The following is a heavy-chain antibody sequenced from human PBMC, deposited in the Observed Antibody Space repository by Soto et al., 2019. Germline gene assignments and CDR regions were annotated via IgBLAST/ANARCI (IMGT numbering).Heavy chain of an antibody. J-gene: IGHJ5*02. D-gene: IGHD4-17*01. V-gene: IGHV1-18*01. CDR3: ARVGQYGDYALNWFDL. CDR2: ISAYNGNT. CDR1: GYTFTSYG. Sequence: ASVKVSCKASGYTFTSYGISWVRQAPGQGLEWMGWISAYNGNTNYAQKLQGRVTMTTDTSTSTAYMELRSLRSDDTAVYYCARVGQYGDYALNWFDLWGQGTLVTVSS.